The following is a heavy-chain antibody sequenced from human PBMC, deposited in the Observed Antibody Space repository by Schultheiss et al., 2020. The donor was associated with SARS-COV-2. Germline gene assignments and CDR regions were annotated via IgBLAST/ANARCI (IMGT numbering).Heavy chain of an antibody. J-gene: IGHJ4*02. CDR1: GFTFSGSA. CDR2: IRSKANSYAT. D-gene: IGHD1-26*01. CDR3: TSPGPGSGSYYGGWATPSNDY. V-gene: IGHV3-73*01. Sequence: GGSLRLSCAASGFTFSGSAMHWVRQASGKGLEWVGRIRSKANSYATAYAASVKGRFTIFRDDSKNTAYLQMNSLKTEYTAVYYCTSPGPGSGSYYGGWATPSNDYWCQGTLVTVSS.